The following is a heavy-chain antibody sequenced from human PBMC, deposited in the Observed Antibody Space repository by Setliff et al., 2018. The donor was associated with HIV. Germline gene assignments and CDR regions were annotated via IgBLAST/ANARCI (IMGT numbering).Heavy chain of an antibody. Sequence: ASVKVSCKASGYAFNSYTLNWVRQATGRGLEWMGWINPNSDNTAYAQKFQGRLTMTRNTSTGTVYMELSSLRSEDTAVYYCARIGRTPYYYYYMDVWGKGTTITVSS. V-gene: IGHV1-8*01. J-gene: IGHJ6*03. CDR1: GYAFNSYT. CDR3: ARIGRTPYYYYYMDV. CDR2: INPNSDNT. D-gene: IGHD2-15*01.